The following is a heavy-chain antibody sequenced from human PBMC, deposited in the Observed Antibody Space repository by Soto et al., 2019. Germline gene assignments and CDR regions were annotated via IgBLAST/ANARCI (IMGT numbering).Heavy chain of an antibody. D-gene: IGHD3-3*01. CDR3: ARAQQWLRFLEWSLPDGGMDV. CDR2: ISAYNGNT. Sequence: AASVKVSCKASGYSFTDYHIHWVRQAPGQGLEWMGWISAYNGNTNYAQKLQGRVTMTTDTSTSTAYMELRSLRSDDTAVYYCARAQQWLRFLEWSLPDGGMDVWGQGTTVTVSS. J-gene: IGHJ6*02. V-gene: IGHV1-18*04. CDR1: GYSFTDYH.